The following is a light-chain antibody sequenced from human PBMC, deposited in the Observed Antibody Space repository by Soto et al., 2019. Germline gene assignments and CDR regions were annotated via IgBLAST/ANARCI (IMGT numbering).Light chain of an antibody. CDR2: WAS. Sequence: DIVMTQSPDSLAVSLGERATINCKSSQSVLYSSNNKNYLGWYQQKPGQTPKLLIYWASTRDSGVPDRFSGRGSGTDFTLTISSLQAEDVAVDYGQQYYSPPYSFGQGTRLEIK. CDR1: QSVLYSSNNKNY. J-gene: IGKJ2*01. V-gene: IGKV4-1*01. CDR3: QQYYSPPYS.